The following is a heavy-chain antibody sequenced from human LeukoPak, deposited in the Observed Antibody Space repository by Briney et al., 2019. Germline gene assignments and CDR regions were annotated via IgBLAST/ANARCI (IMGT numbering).Heavy chain of an antibody. CDR3: ARRLIIRGRFND. CDR1: GGSFTDCF. V-gene: IGHV4-34*01. J-gene: IGHJ4*02. D-gene: IGHD3-10*01. Sequence: SETLSLTCGVCGGSFTDCFWSWVRQPPGKRLEWIGEINHVGSTNYNPSLKSRVTLSVDKSTNQVSLNLTSVTVADTAVYYCARRLIIRGRFNDWGQGTLVTVSS. CDR2: INHVGST.